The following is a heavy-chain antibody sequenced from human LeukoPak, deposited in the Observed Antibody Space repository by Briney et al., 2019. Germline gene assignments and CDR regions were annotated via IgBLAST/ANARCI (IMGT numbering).Heavy chain of an antibody. Sequence: ASVKVSCKASGYTFTSYEINWVRQATGQGLEWMGRMNSNSGNTAYAQKFQGRVTMTRNTSITTAYMELNSLRSDDTAVYYCARVEWYSGSYYGPAFDIWGQGTMVTVSS. D-gene: IGHD1-26*01. CDR2: MNSNSGNT. CDR1: GYTFTSYE. V-gene: IGHV1-8*01. CDR3: ARVEWYSGSYYGPAFDI. J-gene: IGHJ3*02.